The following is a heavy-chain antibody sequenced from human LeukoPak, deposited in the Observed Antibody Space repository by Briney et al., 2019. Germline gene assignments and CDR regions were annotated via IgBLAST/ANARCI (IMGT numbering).Heavy chain of an antibody. Sequence: GASVNVSRKASGFIFSNSAMRWVRQARGQRLEWIGWIVVGSGKTHYSQKFQGRVSITRDMSTNTAYMELRSLRYEDTAIYYCAADALGDGCWGQGALVTVSS. CDR1: GFIFSNSA. J-gene: IGHJ4*02. V-gene: IGHV1-58*02. CDR3: AADALGDGC. CDR2: IVVGSGKT. D-gene: IGHD5-24*01.